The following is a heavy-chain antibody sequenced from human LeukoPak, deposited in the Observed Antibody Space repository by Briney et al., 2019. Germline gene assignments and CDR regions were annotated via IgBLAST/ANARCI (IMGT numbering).Heavy chain of an antibody. V-gene: IGHV4-34*01. J-gene: IGHJ5*02. CDR3: ARGFVFSVGIAAAES. CDR2: INHSGST. Sequence: SETLSLTCAVYGGSFSGYYWSWIRQPPGKGLEWIGEINHSGSTNYNPSLKSRVTISVDTSKNRFSLKLSSVTAADTAVYYCARGFVFSVGIAAAESWGQGTLVTVSS. D-gene: IGHD6-13*01. CDR1: GGSFSGYY.